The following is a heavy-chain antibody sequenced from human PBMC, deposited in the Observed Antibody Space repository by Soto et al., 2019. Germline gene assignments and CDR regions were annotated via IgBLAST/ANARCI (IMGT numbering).Heavy chain of an antibody. CDR1: GGSISNYY. CDR2: IYYSGST. J-gene: IGHJ5*02. Sequence: SETLSLTCTVSGGSISNYYWSWIRHPPGKKLEWIGYIYYSGSTNYTPSLKSRVTISVDTSKNQFSLKLYSVTTADTAMYYCARLPLADYGGIFDPWGPGTLVTVSS. D-gene: IGHD4-17*01. V-gene: IGHV4-59*01. CDR3: ARLPLADYGGIFDP.